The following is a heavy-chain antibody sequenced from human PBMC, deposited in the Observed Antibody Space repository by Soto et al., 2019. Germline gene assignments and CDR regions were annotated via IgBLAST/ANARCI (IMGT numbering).Heavy chain of an antibody. CDR2: IYTSGST. Sequence: SETLSLTCTVSGGSISSYYWSWIRQPAGKGLEWIGRIYTSGSTNYNPSLKSRVTMSVDTSKNQFSLKLSSVTAAETAVYYCASARSSWYNNWFAPWGQGNLVTVSS. D-gene: IGHD6-13*01. V-gene: IGHV4-4*07. J-gene: IGHJ5*02. CDR3: ASARSSWYNNWFAP. CDR1: GGSISSYY.